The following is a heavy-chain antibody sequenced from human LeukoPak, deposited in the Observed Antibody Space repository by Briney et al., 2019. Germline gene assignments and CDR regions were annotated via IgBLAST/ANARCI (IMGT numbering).Heavy chain of an antibody. CDR1: GYTLTSYD. Sequence: GASVKVSCKASGYTLTSYDINWVRQATGQGLEWMGWISAYNGNTNYAQKLQGRVTMTTDTSTSTAYMELRSLRSDDTAVYYCARDPTRARGGLLWFGESPGDAAFDIWGQGTMVTVSS. CDR2: ISAYNGNT. V-gene: IGHV1-18*01. D-gene: IGHD3-10*01. CDR3: ARDPTRARGGLLWFGESPGDAAFDI. J-gene: IGHJ3*02.